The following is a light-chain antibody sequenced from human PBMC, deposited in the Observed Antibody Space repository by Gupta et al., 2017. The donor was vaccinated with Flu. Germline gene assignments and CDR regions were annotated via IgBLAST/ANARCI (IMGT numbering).Light chain of an antibody. CDR2: GAS. CDR1: QSVSSGNY. V-gene: IGKV3-20*01. CDR3: QLGGGSRGT. Sequence: EIVLTQSPDTLSLSPGERATLSCRASQSVSSGNYLAWYQQKAGQAPRLLIYGASTRATGTPDRFSGSGSGTDFTLTISRLEPEDFAVYFCQLGGGSRGTFGQGTKVEIK. J-gene: IGKJ1*01.